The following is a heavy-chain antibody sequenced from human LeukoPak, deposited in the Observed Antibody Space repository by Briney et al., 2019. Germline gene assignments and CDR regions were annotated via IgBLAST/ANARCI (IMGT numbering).Heavy chain of an antibody. Sequence: ASVKVSCKASGYTFTSYGISWVRQAPGQGLEWMGWISAYNGNTNYAQKLQGRVTMTTDTSTSTAYMELRSLRSDDTAVYYCARDRNRSHYKGRDPSRFAYWGQGTLVTVSS. CDR3: ARDRNRSHYKGRDPSRFAY. J-gene: IGHJ4*02. V-gene: IGHV1-18*01. CDR1: GYTFTSYG. CDR2: ISAYNGNT. D-gene: IGHD1-20*01.